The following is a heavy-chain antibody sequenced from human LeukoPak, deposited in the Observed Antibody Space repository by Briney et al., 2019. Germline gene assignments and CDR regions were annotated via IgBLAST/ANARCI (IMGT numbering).Heavy chain of an antibody. Sequence: PSETLSLTCTVSGGSISSSSYYWGWIRQPPGKGLEWTGSIYYSGSTYYNPSLKSRVTISVDTSKNQFSLKLSSVTAADTAVYYCARRERDYYGMDVWGQGTTVTVSS. CDR1: GGSISSSSYY. CDR2: IYYSGST. CDR3: ARRERDYYGMDV. V-gene: IGHV4-39*01. J-gene: IGHJ6*02.